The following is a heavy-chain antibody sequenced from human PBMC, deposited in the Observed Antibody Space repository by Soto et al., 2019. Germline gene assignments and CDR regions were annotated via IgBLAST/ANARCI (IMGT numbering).Heavy chain of an antibody. J-gene: IGHJ6*03. D-gene: IGHD4-17*01. CDR2: ISYDGSNK. CDR1: GFTFSSYG. Sequence: GGSLRLSCATSGFTFSSYGMHWVRQAPGKGLEWVAVISYDGSNKYYADSVKGRFTISRDNSKNTLYLQMNSLRAEDTAVYYCAKDFTSDYGDYYYYYYYMDVWGKGTTVTVSS. CDR3: AKDFTSDYGDYYYYYYYMDV. V-gene: IGHV3-30*18.